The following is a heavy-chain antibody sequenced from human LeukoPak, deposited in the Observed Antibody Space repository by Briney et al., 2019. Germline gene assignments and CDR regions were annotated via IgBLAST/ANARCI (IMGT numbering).Heavy chain of an antibody. CDR2: IYSGGST. Sequence: GGSLRLSCAASGFTVSSNYMSWARQAPGKGLEWVSVIYSGGSTYYADSVKGRFTISRDNAKNSLYLQMNSLRAEDTAVYYCAREIRSVDTAMVPYWGQGTLVTVSS. D-gene: IGHD5-18*01. V-gene: IGHV3-66*01. CDR3: AREIRSVDTAMVPY. J-gene: IGHJ4*02. CDR1: GFTVSSNY.